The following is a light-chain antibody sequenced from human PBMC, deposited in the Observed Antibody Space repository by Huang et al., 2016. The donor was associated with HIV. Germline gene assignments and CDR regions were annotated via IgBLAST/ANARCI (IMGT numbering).Light chain of an antibody. V-gene: IGKV3-11*01. J-gene: IGKJ2*01. CDR3: QQRADLPT. CDR2: DTS. Sequence: EIVLTQSPATLSLSPGARATLSCRASVRVASYLAWYQQKPGKTPRLLIYDTSTSAPGIPARFSGSGSGTAFTLTISGLEPEDFAIYYCQQRADLPTFGQGTRLEI. CDR1: VRVASY.